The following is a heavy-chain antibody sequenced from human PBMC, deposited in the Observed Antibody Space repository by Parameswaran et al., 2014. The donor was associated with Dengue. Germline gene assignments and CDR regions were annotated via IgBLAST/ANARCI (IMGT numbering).Heavy chain of an antibody. J-gene: IGHJ6*02. V-gene: IGHV3-33*01. CDR2: IWYDGSNK. CDR3: ARDRGYYDYYYYGMDV. D-gene: IGHD3-3*01. Sequence: WIRQPPGKGLEWVAVIWYDGSNKYYADSVKGRFTISRDNSKNTLYLQMNSLRAEDTAVYYCARDRGYYDYYYYGMDVWGQGTTVTVSS.